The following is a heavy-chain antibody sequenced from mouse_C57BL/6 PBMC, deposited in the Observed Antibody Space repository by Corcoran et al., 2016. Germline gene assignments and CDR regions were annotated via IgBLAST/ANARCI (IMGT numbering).Heavy chain of an antibody. V-gene: IGHV9-3*01. CDR3: ARTGYTWFAY. J-gene: IGHJ3*01. Sequence: QIQLVQSGPELKKPGETVKISCKASGYTFTTYGMSWVKQAPGKGLKWMSWINTYSGVPTYADDFKGRFAFSLETSASTAYLQINNLKNEDTATYFCARTGYTWFAYWGQGTLVTVSA. CDR2: INTYSGVP. CDR1: GYTFTTYG. D-gene: IGHD3-1*01.